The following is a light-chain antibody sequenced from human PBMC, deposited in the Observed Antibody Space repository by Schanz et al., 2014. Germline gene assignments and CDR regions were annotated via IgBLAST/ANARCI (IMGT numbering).Light chain of an antibody. J-gene: IGKJ4*01. V-gene: IGKV3-20*01. CDR3: QQYGSSPPLT. CDR1: QSISSN. CDR2: GAS. Sequence: EIVLTQSPGTLSVSPGERATLSCRASQSISSNLAWYQQKPGQAPRLLIYGASSRATGIPPKFRGSGSGTAFTLTISRLEPEDFAVYYCQQYGSSPPLTFGGGTKVEIK.